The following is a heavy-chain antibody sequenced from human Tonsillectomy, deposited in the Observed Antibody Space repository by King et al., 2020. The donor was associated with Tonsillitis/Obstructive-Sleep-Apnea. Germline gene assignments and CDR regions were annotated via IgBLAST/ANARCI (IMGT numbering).Heavy chain of an antibody. V-gene: IGHV3-30*04. J-gene: IGHJ6*02. D-gene: IGHD3-3*01. CDR1: GFTFSSYA. CDR3: ARALHPYYDFWSSYQHGMDV. Sequence: HVQLVESGGGVVQPGRSLRLSCAASGFTFSSYAMHWVRQAPGKGLGWVAFISYDGSNKNYADSVKGRFTISRDNPKNTLYLQMNSLRAEETAVYYCARALHPYYDFWSSYQHGMDVWGQGTTVTVSS. CDR2: ISYDGSNK.